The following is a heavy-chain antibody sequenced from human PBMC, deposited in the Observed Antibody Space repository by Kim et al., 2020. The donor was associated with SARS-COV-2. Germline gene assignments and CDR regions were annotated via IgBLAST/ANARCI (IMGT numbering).Heavy chain of an antibody. CDR2: INTNTGNP. D-gene: IGHD2-2*01. J-gene: IGHJ6*02. V-gene: IGHV7-4-1*02. CDR3: ARDLEDIVVVPATLSYYYYSMDV. CDR1: GYTFTSYA. Sequence: ASVKVSCKASGYTFTSYAMNWVRQAPGQGLEWMGWINTNTGNPTYAQGFTGRFVFSLVTSVSTAYLQISSLKAEDTAVYYCARDLEDIVVVPATLSYYYYSMDVWGQGTTVTVSS.